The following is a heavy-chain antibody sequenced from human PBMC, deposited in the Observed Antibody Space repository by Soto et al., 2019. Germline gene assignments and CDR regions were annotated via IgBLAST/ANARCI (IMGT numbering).Heavy chain of an antibody. Sequence: ASVKVSCKASGYPFSNYGISWVRQAPGQGLEWMGWISAYNGNTKYAQKFQGRVTTTTDTSTSTAYMELRSLRSDDTAVYYCARYRLSGCYFDDWGQGTLVTVSA. CDR3: ARYRLSGCYFDD. CDR1: GYPFSNYG. V-gene: IGHV1-18*01. CDR2: ISAYNGNT. J-gene: IGHJ4*02. D-gene: IGHD6-19*01.